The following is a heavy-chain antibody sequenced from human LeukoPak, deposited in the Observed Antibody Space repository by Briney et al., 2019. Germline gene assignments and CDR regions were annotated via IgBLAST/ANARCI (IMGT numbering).Heavy chain of an antibody. Sequence: SVRVSCKASGGTFSSYAISWVRQAPGQGLEWMGGIIPIFGTANYAQKFQGRVTITADESTSAAYMELSSLRSEDTAVYYCASSPVTWIQLWFGYWGQGTLVTVSS. CDR2: IIPIFGTA. V-gene: IGHV1-69*01. CDR1: GGTFSSYA. D-gene: IGHD5-18*01. J-gene: IGHJ4*02. CDR3: ASSPVTWIQLWFGY.